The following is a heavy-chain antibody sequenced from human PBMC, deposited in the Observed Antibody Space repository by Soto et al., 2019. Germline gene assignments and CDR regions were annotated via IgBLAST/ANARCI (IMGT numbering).Heavy chain of an antibody. D-gene: IGHD5-18*01. CDR1: GFLVNSAY. Sequence: EVQLVESGGGLIPPGGSLRLSCAASGFLVNSAYMTWVRQAPGKGLEWLSMINSDGSTLYAESVKGRFTISRDNSKNRLDLQMNSLSAEDTAMYYCARIGYSVAWGYWGQRTQVIVTS. CDR2: INSDGST. V-gene: IGHV3-53*01. J-gene: IGHJ4*02. CDR3: ARIGYSVAWGY.